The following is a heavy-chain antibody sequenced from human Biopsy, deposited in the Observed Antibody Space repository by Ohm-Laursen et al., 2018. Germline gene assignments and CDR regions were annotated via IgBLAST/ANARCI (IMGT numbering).Heavy chain of an antibody. CDR3: ARGSSYGYDFDY. J-gene: IGHJ4*02. Sequence: PSDTLPLTCTVSDGSINSYYWNWIRQPPGKRLEWIGNIYYSGSTNFNPSLKSRVTISVDTSKNQFSLKLSSVTAADTAVYFCARGSSYGYDFDYWGQGTLVAVSS. V-gene: IGHV4-59*07. CDR2: IYYSGST. CDR1: DGSINSYY. D-gene: IGHD5-18*01.